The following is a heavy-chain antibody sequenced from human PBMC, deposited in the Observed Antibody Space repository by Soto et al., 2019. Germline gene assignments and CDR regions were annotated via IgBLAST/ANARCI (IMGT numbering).Heavy chain of an antibody. Sequence: QPGGSLRLSCAASGFTFSSYGMHWVRQAPGKGLEWVAVIWYDGSNKYYADSVKGRFTISRDNSKNTLYLQMNSLRAEDTAVYYCARGDYDFWSGPTYNWFDPWGQGTLVTVSS. CDR2: IWYDGSNK. D-gene: IGHD3-3*01. J-gene: IGHJ5*02. CDR1: GFTFSSYG. CDR3: ARGDYDFWSGPTYNWFDP. V-gene: IGHV3-33*01.